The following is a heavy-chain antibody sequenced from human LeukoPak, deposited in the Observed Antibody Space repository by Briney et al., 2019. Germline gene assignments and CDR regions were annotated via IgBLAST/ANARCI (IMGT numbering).Heavy chain of an antibody. V-gene: IGHV4-39*01. CDR2: IYSSGST. J-gene: IGHJ4*02. CDR1: GGSISSSSYY. CDR3: ARVAAAGTRFDY. Sequence: PSETLSLTCTVSGGSISSSSYYWGWIRQSPGQGLEWIGSIYSSGSTYYNPSLKSRVTISIDTSKNQLFLKMSSVTAADTALYFCARVAAAGTRFDYWGQGTLVTVSS. D-gene: IGHD6-13*01.